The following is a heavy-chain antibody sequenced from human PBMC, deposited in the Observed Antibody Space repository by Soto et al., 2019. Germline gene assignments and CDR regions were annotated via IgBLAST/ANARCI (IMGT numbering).Heavy chain of an antibody. CDR3: ARNSPHYYDSSGYYAGSGDFDY. D-gene: IGHD3-22*01. CDR2: IDWDDDK. CDR1: GFSPNTGGVG. Sequence: SGPTLVNPTQTLTLTCTFSGFSPNTGGVGVGWIRQPPGKALEWLARIDWDDDKFYSTSLKTRLTISKDTSKNQVVLTMTNMDPVDTATYYCARNSPHYYDSSGYYAGSGDFDYWGQGTLVTVSS. V-gene: IGHV2-70*04. J-gene: IGHJ4*02.